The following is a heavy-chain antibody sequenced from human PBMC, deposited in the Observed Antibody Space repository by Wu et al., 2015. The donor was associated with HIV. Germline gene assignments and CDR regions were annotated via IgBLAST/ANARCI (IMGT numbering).Heavy chain of an antibody. CDR2: ISAYHGKA. CDR3: ARDMPSIYDSSGHRSLDI. Sequence: QVQLVQSGAEVKEPGSSVKVSCKASGGTFSSDAVNWLRQAPGQGLEWMGLISAYHGKADYAQKFQDRVALTTDTATATAYMELRRLTSDDTAVYYCARDMPSIYDSSGHRSLDIWGQGTVVAVSS. D-gene: IGHD3-22*01. J-gene: IGHJ3*02. V-gene: IGHV1-18*01. CDR1: GGTFSSDA.